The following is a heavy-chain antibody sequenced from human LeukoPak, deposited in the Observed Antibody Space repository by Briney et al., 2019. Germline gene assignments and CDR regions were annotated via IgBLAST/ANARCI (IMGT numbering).Heavy chain of an antibody. V-gene: IGHV4-39*07. CDR3: ARYGLLGISEINGFDN. D-gene: IGHD2-15*01. CDR1: GSISSSIHY. J-gene: IGHJ3*02. Sequence: SETLSLTCAVSGSISSSIHYWAWIRQPPGKGLEWIGSMYYSGSTYYNPSIKSRVTMSLDTSERQFSLKLTSVTAADTAVYYCARYGLLGISEINGFDNWGQGTMVTVSS. CDR2: MYYSGST.